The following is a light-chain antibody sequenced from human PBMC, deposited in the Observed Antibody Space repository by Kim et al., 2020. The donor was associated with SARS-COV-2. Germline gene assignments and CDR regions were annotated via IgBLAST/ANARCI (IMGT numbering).Light chain of an antibody. CDR2: GTS. Sequence: EMVLTQSPATLSVSPGERATLSCRASQSVSSNLAWHQQKPGQAPRLLIYGTSTRATGIPDRFSGSGSGTEFTLTISSLQSEDFAVYYCQQYNQWPGTFGQGTKVEIK. CDR1: QSVSSN. CDR3: QQYNQWPGT. J-gene: IGKJ1*01. V-gene: IGKV3-15*01.